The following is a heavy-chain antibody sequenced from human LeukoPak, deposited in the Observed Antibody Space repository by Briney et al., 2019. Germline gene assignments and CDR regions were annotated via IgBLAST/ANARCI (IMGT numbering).Heavy chain of an antibody. CDR1: GYTFIRYY. J-gene: IGHJ4*02. V-gene: IGHV1-46*01. CDR3: ARGGYGDRIDY. D-gene: IGHD4-17*01. Sequence: ASVKVSCKASGYTFIRYYMHWVRQAPGQGLEWRGIINPSGGSTSYAQKFQGRVTMTRDTSTSTVYMELSRLRSEDTAVYYCARGGYGDRIDYWGQGTLVSVSS. CDR2: INPSGGST.